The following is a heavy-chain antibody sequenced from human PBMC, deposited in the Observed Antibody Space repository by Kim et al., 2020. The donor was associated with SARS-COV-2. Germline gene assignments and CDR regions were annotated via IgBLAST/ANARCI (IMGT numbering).Heavy chain of an antibody. J-gene: IGHJ6*02. CDR2: ISSSSSYI. D-gene: IGHD3-3*01. Sequence: GGSLRLSCAASGFTFSSYSMNWVRQAPGKGLEWVSSISSSSSYIYYADSVKGRFTISRDNAKNSLYLQMNSLRAEDTAVYYCARYYDFWSGYYPASIGYYYYGMDVWGQGTTVTVSS. CDR1: GFTFSSYS. CDR3: ARYYDFWSGYYPASIGYYYYGMDV. V-gene: IGHV3-21*01.